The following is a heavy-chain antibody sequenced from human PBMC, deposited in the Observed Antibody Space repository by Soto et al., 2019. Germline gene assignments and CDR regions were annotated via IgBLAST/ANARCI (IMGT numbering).Heavy chain of an antibody. CDR2: IYYSGST. V-gene: IGHV4-31*03. CDR1: GGSISSGGYY. CDR3: ARDRGANYDFWSGYYV. J-gene: IGHJ4*02. Sequence: SETLSLTCTVSGGSISSGGYYWSWIRQHPGKGLEWIGYIYYSGSTYYNPSLKSRVTISVDTSKNQFSMKLSSVTAADTAVYYCARDRGANYDFWSGYYVWGQGTLVTVSS. D-gene: IGHD3-3*01.